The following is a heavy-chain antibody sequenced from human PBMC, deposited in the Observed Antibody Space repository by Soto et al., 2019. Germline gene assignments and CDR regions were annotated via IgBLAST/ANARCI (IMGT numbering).Heavy chain of an antibody. CDR2: INGNADNS. CDR1: GFSFVSYW. V-gene: IGHV3-74*01. J-gene: IGHJ4*02. CDR3: VRDFGGAVAGSEFDH. Sequence: EVQLAESGGGLVLTGGSLRLSCAASGFSFVSYWMHWVRQVPGEGLAWVSRINGNADNSDYADSLKGRFTISRDNAMNRLYLQMDSLRADDTGVYYCVRDFGGAVAGSEFDHWGQGTLVTVSS. D-gene: IGHD6-19*01.